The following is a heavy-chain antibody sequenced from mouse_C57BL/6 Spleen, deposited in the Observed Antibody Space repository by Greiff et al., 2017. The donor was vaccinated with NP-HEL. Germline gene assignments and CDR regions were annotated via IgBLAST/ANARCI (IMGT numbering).Heavy chain of an antibody. CDR1: GFTFSDYY. V-gene: IGHV5-16*01. Sequence: EVKLMESEGGLVQPGSSMKLSCTASGFTFSDYYMAWVRQVPEKGLEWVANINYDGGSTYYLDSLKSRFIISRVNAKNILYLQMSSVKSEDTATYYCASVYDGYYGYAMDYWGQGTSVTVSS. CDR3: ASVYDGYYGYAMDY. D-gene: IGHD2-3*01. J-gene: IGHJ4*01. CDR2: INYDGGST.